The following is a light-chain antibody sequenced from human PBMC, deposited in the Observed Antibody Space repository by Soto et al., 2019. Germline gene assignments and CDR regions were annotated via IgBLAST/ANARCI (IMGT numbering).Light chain of an antibody. CDR3: QQRGNRPPWT. J-gene: IGKJ1*01. Sequence: EILMTQSPDTLSVSPGESATLSCRASQRVYSNLAWYQQRPGQAPRLLIYGASSRATVIPDRFSGSGSGTDFTLTISSLEPEDVAVYYCQQRGNRPPWTFGQGTKVDIK. V-gene: IGKV3D-15*01. CDR1: QRVYSN. CDR2: GAS.